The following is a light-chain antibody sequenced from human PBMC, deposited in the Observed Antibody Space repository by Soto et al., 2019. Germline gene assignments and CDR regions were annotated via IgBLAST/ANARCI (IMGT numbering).Light chain of an antibody. Sequence: EIVLTQSPGTLSLCPGERATLSCRASQRVSSSYLAWYQQKPGQAPRLLIYGASSRATGIPARFSGSGSGTDFTLTISRREPEDFAVYYCHQFGSSPLFTFGPGTKVDVK. V-gene: IGKV3-20*01. CDR2: GAS. J-gene: IGKJ3*01. CDR1: QRVSSSY. CDR3: HQFGSSPLFT.